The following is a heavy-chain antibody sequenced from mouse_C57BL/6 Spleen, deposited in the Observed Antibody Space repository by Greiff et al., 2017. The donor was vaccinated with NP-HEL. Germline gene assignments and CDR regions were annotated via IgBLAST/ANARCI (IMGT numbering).Heavy chain of an antibody. D-gene: IGHD2-14*01. Sequence: EVQLQQSGPELVKPGASVKMSCKASGYTFTDYNMHWVKQSHGKSLEWIGYITPNNGGTSYNQKFKGKATLTVNKSSSTAYMDLRSLTSEAAAVYYCARGGEYDDLDDYWGQGTTLTVSS. J-gene: IGHJ2*01. V-gene: IGHV1-22*01. CDR2: ITPNNGGT. CDR3: ARGGEYDDLDDY. CDR1: GYTFTDYN.